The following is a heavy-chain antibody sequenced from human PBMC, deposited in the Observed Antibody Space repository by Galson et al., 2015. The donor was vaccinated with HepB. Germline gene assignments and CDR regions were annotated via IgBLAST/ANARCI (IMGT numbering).Heavy chain of an antibody. CDR1: GYTFTSYG. CDR3: ARDEPTYYYDSSGYIARNNYFDY. D-gene: IGHD3-22*01. CDR2: ISAYNGNT. Sequence: SVKVSCKASGYTFTSYGISWVRQAPGQGLEWMGWISAYNGNTNYAQKLQGRVTMTTDTSTSTAYMELRSLRSDDTAVYYCARDEPTYYYDSSGYIARNNYFDYWGQGTLVTVSS. V-gene: IGHV1-18*01. J-gene: IGHJ4*02.